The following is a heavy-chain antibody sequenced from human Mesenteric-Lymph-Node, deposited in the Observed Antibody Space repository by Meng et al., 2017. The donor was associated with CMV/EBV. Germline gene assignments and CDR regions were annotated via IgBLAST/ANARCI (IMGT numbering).Heavy chain of an antibody. CDR3: ARGGGNDFWSGPSY. CDR1: GGTFSSYG. J-gene: IGHJ1*01. CDR2: IIPILGIA. V-gene: IGHV1-69*10. Sequence: SGGTFSSYGIRWVRQAPGQGLEWMGGIIPILGIANYAQKFQGRVTITADKSTSTAYMELSSLRSEDTAVYYCARGGGNDFWSGPSYWGQGTLVTVSS. D-gene: IGHD3-3*01.